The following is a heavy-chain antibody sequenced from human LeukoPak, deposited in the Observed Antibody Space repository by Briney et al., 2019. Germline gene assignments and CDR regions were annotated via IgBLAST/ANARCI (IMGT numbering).Heavy chain of an antibody. J-gene: IGHJ5*02. Sequence: GASVKVSCKASGYTFTSYDINWVRQATGQGLEWVGWMNPNSGNTGYAQKFQGRVTITRNTSISTAYMELSSLRSEDTAVYYCAKEFITIFGVALPNWFDPWGQGTLVTVSS. V-gene: IGHV1-8*03. CDR1: GYTFTSYD. CDR3: AKEFITIFGVALPNWFDP. CDR2: MNPNSGNT. D-gene: IGHD3-3*01.